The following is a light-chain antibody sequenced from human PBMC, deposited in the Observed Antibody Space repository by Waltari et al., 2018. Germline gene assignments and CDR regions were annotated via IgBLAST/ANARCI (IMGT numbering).Light chain of an antibody. J-gene: IGLJ3*02. CDR1: SSAVGSYDI. Sequence: QSALTQPASVSVSPGQSVTISCTGASSAVGSYDIVSWYQQYPGNAPKLIICDVSKRPSGVSDRFSGSKSGDTASLTISGLQFEDEADYYCCSYAGNYIWVFGGGTRLTVL. CDR2: DVS. CDR3: CSYAGNYIWV. V-gene: IGLV2-23*02.